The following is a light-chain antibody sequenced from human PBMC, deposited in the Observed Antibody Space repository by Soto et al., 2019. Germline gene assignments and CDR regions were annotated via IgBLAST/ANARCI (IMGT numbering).Light chain of an antibody. CDR2: EVS. CDR3: SSYASSSTLV. V-gene: IGLV2-14*01. J-gene: IGLJ2*01. Sequence: QSALTQPASVSGSPGQSIAISCTGTSSDIGSYHYVSWYQHHPGKAPKLIIYEVSNRPSGVSDRFSGSKSRNTASLTISGLHAEDEADYYCSSYASSSTLVFGGGTKLTVL. CDR1: SSDIGSYHY.